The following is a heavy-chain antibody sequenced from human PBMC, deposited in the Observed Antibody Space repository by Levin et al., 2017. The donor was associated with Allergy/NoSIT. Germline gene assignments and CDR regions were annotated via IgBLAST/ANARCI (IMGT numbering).Heavy chain of an antibody. D-gene: IGHD3-22*01. CDR3: ARVLDYYDSSGYSVDALDI. V-gene: IGHV3-72*01. CDR1: GFTFSDHF. CDR2: IRKKPNSYST. J-gene: IGHJ3*02. Sequence: GESLKISCAASGFTFSDHFMEWVRQAPGKGLEWVGRIRKKPNSYSTGYAASVKGRFIISRDDSKNSVYLQMNSLKTEDTAVYYCARVLDYYDSSGYSVDALDIWGQGTMVTVSS.